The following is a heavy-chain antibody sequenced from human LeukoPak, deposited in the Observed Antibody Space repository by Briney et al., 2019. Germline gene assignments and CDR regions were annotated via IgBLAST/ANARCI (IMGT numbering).Heavy chain of an antibody. D-gene: IGHD1-14*01. V-gene: IGHV3-23*01. CDR1: GFTFSNAW. CDR3: PKDSLPSRGNLYDLEGYFDN. Sequence: PGGSLRLSCTASGFTFSNAWMSWVRQAPGKGLEWVSGISGSGGSTDYADSVKGRFTISRDSSKNTLYLQMNTLRAEDTAIYYWPKDSLPSRGNLYDLEGYFDNWGQGTRVTVSS. J-gene: IGHJ4*02. CDR2: ISGSGGST.